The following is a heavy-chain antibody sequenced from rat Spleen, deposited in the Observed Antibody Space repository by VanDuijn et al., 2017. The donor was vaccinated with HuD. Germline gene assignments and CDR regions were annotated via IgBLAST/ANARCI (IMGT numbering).Heavy chain of an antibody. CDR3: ATGRDYDGYLFPY. CDR1: EFTFSDYY. D-gene: IGHD1-12*03. Sequence: EVQLVESDGGLVQPGRSLKLSCAASEFTFSDYYMAWVRQAPTKGLEWVATISSDGGRNFYRDSVKGRFTISRDNGKNTLYLQMDSLRAEDTATYYCATGRDYDGYLFPYWGQGTLVTVSS. J-gene: IGHJ3*01. V-gene: IGHV5-20*01. CDR2: ISSDGGRN.